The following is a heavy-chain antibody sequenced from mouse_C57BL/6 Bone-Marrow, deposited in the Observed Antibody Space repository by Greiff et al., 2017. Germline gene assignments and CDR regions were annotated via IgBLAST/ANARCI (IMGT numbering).Heavy chain of an antibody. CDR3: ARGLLPYAMDY. D-gene: IGHD2-3*01. CDR1: GFTFSSYA. CDR2: ISDGGSYT. J-gene: IGHJ4*01. Sequence: DVKLQESGGGLVKPGGSLKLSCAASGFTFSSYAMSWVRQTPEKRLEWVATISDGGSYTYYPDNVKGRFTISRDNAKNNLYLQMSHLKSEDTAMYYCARGLLPYAMDYWGQGTSVTVSS. V-gene: IGHV5-4*03.